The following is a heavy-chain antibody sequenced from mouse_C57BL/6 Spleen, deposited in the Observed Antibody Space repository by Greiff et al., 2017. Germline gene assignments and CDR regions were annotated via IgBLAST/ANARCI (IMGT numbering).Heavy chain of an antibody. CDR1: GYSITSGYY. D-gene: IGHD1-1*01. Sequence: EVQLVESGPGLVKPSQSLSLTCSVTGYSITSGYYWNWIRQFPGNKLEWMGYISYDGSNNYNPSLKNRISITRDTSKNQFFLKLNSVTTEDTATYYCAREGGITTVVAGHYWGQGTTLTVSS. CDR2: ISYDGSN. V-gene: IGHV3-6*01. J-gene: IGHJ2*01. CDR3: AREGGITTVVAGHY.